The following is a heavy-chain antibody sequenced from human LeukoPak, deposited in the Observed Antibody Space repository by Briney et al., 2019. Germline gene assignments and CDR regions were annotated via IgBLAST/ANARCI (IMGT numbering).Heavy chain of an antibody. CDR1: GFTFRCCE. Sequence: GGSLTLPCAASGFTFRCCEMHWVRQAPGKGLEWVSYISSNGSPIFYADSVKGRFTISRDNAKNSLSLLMNSVRAEDTAVYYCARDVGSGIRVGGQGTLVTVSS. J-gene: IGHJ4*02. CDR3: ARDVGSGIRV. D-gene: IGHD3-10*01. V-gene: IGHV3-48*03. CDR2: ISSNGSPI.